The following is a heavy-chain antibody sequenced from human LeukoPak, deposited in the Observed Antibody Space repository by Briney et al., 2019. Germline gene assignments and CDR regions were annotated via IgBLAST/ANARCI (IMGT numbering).Heavy chain of an antibody. Sequence: GGSLRLSCAASGFTFGSYAMSWVRQAPGKGLEWVSAISGSGGSTYYADSVKGRFTISRDNSKNTLYLQMNSLRAEDTAVYYCAKSGGSYWYYFDYWGQGTLVTVSS. J-gene: IGHJ4*02. CDR2: ISGSGGST. CDR3: AKSGGSYWYYFDY. CDR1: GFTFGSYA. V-gene: IGHV3-23*01. D-gene: IGHD1-26*01.